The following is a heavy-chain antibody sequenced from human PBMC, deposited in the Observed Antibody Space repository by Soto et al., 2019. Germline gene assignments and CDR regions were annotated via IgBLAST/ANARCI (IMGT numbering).Heavy chain of an antibody. CDR3: AKASGYAMLDI. CDR2: ISWNSGSI. CDR1: GFTFDDYA. V-gene: IGHV3-9*01. J-gene: IGHJ3*02. Sequence: EVQLVESGGGLVQPGRSLRLSCAASGFTFDDYAMHWVRQAPGKGLEWVSGISWNSGSIGYADSVKGRFTISRDNSKNSLYLQMNSLRAEDTALYYCAKASGYAMLDIWGQGTMVTVSS. D-gene: IGHD5-12*01.